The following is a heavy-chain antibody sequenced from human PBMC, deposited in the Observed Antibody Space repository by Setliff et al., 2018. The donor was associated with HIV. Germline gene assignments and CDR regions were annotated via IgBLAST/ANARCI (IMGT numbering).Heavy chain of an antibody. D-gene: IGHD3-9*01. CDR3: ARGAYYDILTAYFSYFDL. CDR1: GGSISSGGYY. V-gene: IGHV4-31*03. Sequence: SETLSLTCTVSGGSISSGGYYWSWIRQHPGKGLEWIGYIYCSGSTYYNPSLKSRVTMSLDTSKNQFSLKLRSVTAADTAVYYCARGAYYDILTAYFSYFDLWGRGTLVTVSS. CDR2: IYCSGST. J-gene: IGHJ2*01.